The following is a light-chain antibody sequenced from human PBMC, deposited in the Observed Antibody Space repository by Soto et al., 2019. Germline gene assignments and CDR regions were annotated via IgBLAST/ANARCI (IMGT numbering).Light chain of an antibody. J-gene: IGKJ1*01. CDR1: QSISSN. V-gene: IGKV3-15*01. Sequence: EVVMTQSPATLSVSPGERATLSCRASQSISSNLAWYQQKPGQAPRLLIYGASTRATGISARFSGSGSGTEFTLTISSLQSEDFAVYSCQQYNNWPVTFGHGTKVEIK. CDR2: GAS. CDR3: QQYNNWPVT.